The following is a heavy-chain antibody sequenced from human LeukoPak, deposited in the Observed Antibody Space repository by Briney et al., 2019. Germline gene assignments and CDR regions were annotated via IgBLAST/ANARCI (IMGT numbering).Heavy chain of an antibody. Sequence: ASVKVSCKASGYTFTSYGISWVRQAPGQGLEWMGWINPNSGGTNYAQKFQGRVTMTRDTSISTAYMELSRLRSDDTAVYYCAAEPLATFGFDYWGQGTLVTVSS. V-gene: IGHV1-2*02. CDR1: GYTFTSYG. J-gene: IGHJ4*02. CDR3: AAEPLATFGFDY. CDR2: INPNSGGT. D-gene: IGHD3-10*02.